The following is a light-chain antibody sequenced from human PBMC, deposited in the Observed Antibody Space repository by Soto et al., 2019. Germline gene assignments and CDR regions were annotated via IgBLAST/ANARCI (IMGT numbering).Light chain of an antibody. V-gene: IGKV3-20*01. CDR1: QSVTGNN. CDR2: GAS. J-gene: IGKJ1*01. Sequence: EIALPQSPGTLSLSPGGRATLSCRASQSVTGNNLGWYQKKPGQAPRLLVYGASNRATGVPDRFSGSGSGTGFSLTISRLEYDYVAMSYCQTYGCSPWTFGQGTKV. CDR3: QTYGCSPWT.